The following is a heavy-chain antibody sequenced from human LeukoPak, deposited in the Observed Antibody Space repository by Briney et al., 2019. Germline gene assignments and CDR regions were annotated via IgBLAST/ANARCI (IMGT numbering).Heavy chain of an antibody. J-gene: IGHJ4*02. CDR2: IYSGGST. Sequence: PGGSLRLSCAASGFTVSSNYMSWVRQAPGKGLEWVSVIYSGGSTYYADSVKGRFTISRDNSKNTLYLQMNSLRAEDTAVYYCARAAGSSPLCFDYWGQGTLVTVSS. V-gene: IGHV3-66*01. CDR1: GFTVSSNY. D-gene: IGHD6-13*01. CDR3: ARAAGSSPLCFDY.